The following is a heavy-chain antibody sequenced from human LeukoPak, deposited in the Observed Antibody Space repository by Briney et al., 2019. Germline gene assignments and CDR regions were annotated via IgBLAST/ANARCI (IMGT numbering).Heavy chain of an antibody. V-gene: IGHV3-33*08. CDR3: ARDSYSGSYDY. D-gene: IGHD1-26*01. Sequence: GGSLRLSCAASGFTFSRFWMTWVRQAPGKGLEWVAVIWYDGSNKYYADSVKGRFTISRDNSKNTLYLQMNSLRAEDTAVYYCARDSYSGSYDYWGQGTLVTVSS. J-gene: IGHJ4*02. CDR1: GFTFSRFW. CDR2: IWYDGSNK.